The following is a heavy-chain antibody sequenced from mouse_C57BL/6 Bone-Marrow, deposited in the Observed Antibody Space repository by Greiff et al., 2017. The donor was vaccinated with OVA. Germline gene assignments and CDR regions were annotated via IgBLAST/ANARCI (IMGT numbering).Heavy chain of an antibody. CDR2: IYPRSGNT. CDR3: ARDYDYDALFDY. V-gene: IGHV1-81*01. Sequence: QVQLQQSGAELARPGASVKLSCKASGYTFTSYGISWVKQRTGQGLEWIGEIYPRSGNTYYNEKFKGKATLTADKSSSTAYMELRSLISEDSAVYFCARDYDYDALFDYWGQGTTLTVSS. D-gene: IGHD2-4*01. CDR1: GYTFTSYG. J-gene: IGHJ2*01.